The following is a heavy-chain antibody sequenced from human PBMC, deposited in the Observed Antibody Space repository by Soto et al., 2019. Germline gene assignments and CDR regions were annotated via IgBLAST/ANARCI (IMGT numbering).Heavy chain of an antibody. CDR1: GFTVRNYW. CDR2: ISHAARHI. Sequence: PGGSLRLSCAASGFTVRNYWMQWVRQAPGKGLEWLSHISHAARHIKYADSVQSRFTIYRDNAKNTVYLQMDSLSAEDTALYFCLRDKSSGWERYFDYWGQGSLVTVSS. V-gene: IGHV3-74*03. CDR3: LRDKSSGWERYFDY. J-gene: IGHJ4*02. D-gene: IGHD1-26*01.